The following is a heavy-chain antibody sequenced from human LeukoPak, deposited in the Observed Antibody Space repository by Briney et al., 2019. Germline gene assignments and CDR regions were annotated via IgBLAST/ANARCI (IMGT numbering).Heavy chain of an antibody. CDR2: IWYDGSNK. J-gene: IGHJ6*02. D-gene: IGHD6-13*01. V-gene: IGHV3-33*01. CDR1: GFTFSSYG. Sequence: PGGSLRLSCAASGFTFSSYGMQWVRQAPGKGLEWVAVIWYDGSNKYYADSVKGRFTISRDNSKNTLYLQMNSLRAEDTAVYYCARDLTAAAGTYYYYGMDVWGQGTTVTVSS. CDR3: ARDLTAAAGTYYYYGMDV.